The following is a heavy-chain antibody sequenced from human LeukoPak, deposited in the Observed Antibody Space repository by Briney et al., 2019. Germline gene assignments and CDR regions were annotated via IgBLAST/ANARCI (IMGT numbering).Heavy chain of an antibody. J-gene: IGHJ4*02. D-gene: IGHD2-2*02. CDR2: IIPILGIA. Sequence: SVKVSCKASGGTFSSYAISWVRQAPGQGLEWMGRIIPILGIANYAQKFQGRVTITADKSTSTAYMELSSLRSEDAAVYCCARLGYCSSTSCFTPFDYWGQGTLVTVSS. CDR1: GGTFSSYA. CDR3: ARLGYCSSTSCFTPFDY. V-gene: IGHV1-69*04.